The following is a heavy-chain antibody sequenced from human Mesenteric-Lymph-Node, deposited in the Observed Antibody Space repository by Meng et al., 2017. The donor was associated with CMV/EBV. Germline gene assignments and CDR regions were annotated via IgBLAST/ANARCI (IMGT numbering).Heavy chain of an antibody. CDR3: ARVIDSYYDILTGYSDP. CDR2: ISIYTGNT. Sequence: YTFSTYGSSWVRQAPGQGLEWMGWISIYTGNTNHAQKFQGRVTMTTDTSTSTAYMELRSLRSDDTAVYYCARVIDSYYDILTGYSDPWGQGTLVTVSS. CDR1: YTFSTYG. V-gene: IGHV1-18*01. J-gene: IGHJ5*02. D-gene: IGHD3-9*01.